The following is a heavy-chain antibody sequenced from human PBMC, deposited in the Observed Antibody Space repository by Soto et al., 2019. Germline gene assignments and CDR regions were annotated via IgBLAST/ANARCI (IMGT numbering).Heavy chain of an antibody. CDR3: AREVVVGSIYGMDV. CDR1: GYTFTDYY. V-gene: IGHV1-2*04. D-gene: IGHD2-15*01. J-gene: IGHJ6*02. CDR2: INPNGGGT. Sequence: ASVKVTCKDSGYTFTDYYIHWVRQAPGQGLEWMGWINPNGGGTNYAQKFQGWVTMTRDTSITTAYMELSRLKSDDTAVYYCAREVVVGSIYGMDVWGQGTTVPVSS.